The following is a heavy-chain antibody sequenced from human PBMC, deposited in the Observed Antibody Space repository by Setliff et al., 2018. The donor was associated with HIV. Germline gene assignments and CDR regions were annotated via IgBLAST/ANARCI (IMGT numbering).Heavy chain of an antibody. CDR3: AKVRLTMIMMVDYFDQ. CDR2: VFYSGST. CDR1: GDSINSRPYY. V-gene: IGHV4-39*07. D-gene: IGHD3-22*01. J-gene: IGHJ4*02. Sequence: SETLSLTCSVSGDSINSRPYYYGWLRQPPGKGLEWIGNVFYSGSTYYNPSLKSRVSMSIDTSRNQLSLSLTSVTAADTAVYYCAKVRLTMIMMVDYFDQWGQGTLVTVSS.